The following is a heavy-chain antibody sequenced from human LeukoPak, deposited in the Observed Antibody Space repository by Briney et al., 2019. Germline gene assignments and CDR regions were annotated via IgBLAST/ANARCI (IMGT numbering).Heavy chain of an antibody. Sequence: AGGSLRLSCAASGFTFSDYYMSWIRQAPGKGLEWVSYISSSGNIIYYADSVRGRFTISMDNANNSLYLQMNSLRAEDTAVYYCARRGVQLQRISFFDPWGEGTLVTVSS. CDR2: ISSSGNII. CDR1: GFTFSDYY. D-gene: IGHD1-1*01. J-gene: IGHJ5*02. V-gene: IGHV3-11*01. CDR3: ARRGVQLQRISFFDP.